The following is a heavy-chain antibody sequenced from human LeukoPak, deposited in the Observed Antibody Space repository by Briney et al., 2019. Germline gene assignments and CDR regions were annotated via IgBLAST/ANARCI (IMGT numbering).Heavy chain of an antibody. CDR3: TRSDDFWSGYGYYFDY. J-gene: IGHJ4*02. V-gene: IGHV3-49*03. CDR2: IRSKAYGGTT. CDR1: GFTFGDYA. D-gene: IGHD3-3*01. Sequence: GGSLRLSCTASGFTFGDYAMSWFRQAPGKGLEWVGFIRSKAYGGTTEYAASVKGRFTISRDDSKSIAYLQMNSLKTEDTAVYYCTRSDDFWSGYGYYFDYWGRGTLVTVSS.